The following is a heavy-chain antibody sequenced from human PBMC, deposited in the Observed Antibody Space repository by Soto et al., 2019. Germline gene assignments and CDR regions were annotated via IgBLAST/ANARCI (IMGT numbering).Heavy chain of an antibody. Sequence: EVQLVEAGGGLVQHGGSLRLSCAASGFTFSTYSLTWVRKAPGKGLEWLSYIIGRSSAIYYADAVKGRFTISRDNAKNSLYLQKNSLIDEDTAVYYCARFASGCYYNYYAMDGWCQGTTVIFSS. J-gene: IGHJ6*02. CDR1: GFTFSTYS. CDR2: IIGRSSAI. D-gene: IGHD3-22*01. V-gene: IGHV3-48*02. CDR3: ARFASGCYYNYYAMDG.